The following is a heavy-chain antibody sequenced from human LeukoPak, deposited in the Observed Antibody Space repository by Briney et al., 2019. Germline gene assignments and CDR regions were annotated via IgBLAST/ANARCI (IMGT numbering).Heavy chain of an antibody. V-gene: IGHV3-48*04. D-gene: IGHD5-12*01. Sequence: PGGSLRLSCAASGFTFSIYSMNWVRQAPGKGLEWVSYISSTSSTIYYADSVRGRFTISRDNAKNSGYLQMHSLRAEDTALYYCASTVANTGVWGQGTMVTVSS. CDR3: ASTVANTGV. CDR1: GFTFSIYS. CDR2: ISSTSSTI. J-gene: IGHJ3*01.